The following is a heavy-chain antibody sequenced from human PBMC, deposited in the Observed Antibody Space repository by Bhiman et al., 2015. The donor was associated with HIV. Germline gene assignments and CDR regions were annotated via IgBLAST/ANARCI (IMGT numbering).Heavy chain of an antibody. CDR2: ISSSSSYI. CDR3: AREFTGYSSSNFDY. CDR1: GFTFSXYT. J-gene: IGHJ4*02. D-gene: IGHD6-13*01. V-gene: IGHV3-21*01. Sequence: EVQLVESGGGLVKPGGSLRLSCAASGFTFSXYTMNWVRQAPGKGLEWVSSISSSSSYIYYADSVKGRFTISRDNAKNSLYLQMNSLRAEDTAVYYCAREFTGYSSSNFDYWGQGTLVTVSS.